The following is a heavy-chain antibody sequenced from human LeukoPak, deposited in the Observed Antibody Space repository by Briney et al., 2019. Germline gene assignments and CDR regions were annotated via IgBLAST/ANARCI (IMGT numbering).Heavy chain of an antibody. Sequence: SETLSLTCAVYGGSFSGYYWSWIRQPPGKGLEWIGEINHSGSTNYNPSLKSRVTISVDTSKNQFSLKLSSVTAVDTAVYYCARAVGATDYWGQGTLVTVSS. CDR2: INHSGST. CDR3: ARAVGATDY. CDR1: GGSFSGYY. D-gene: IGHD1-26*01. V-gene: IGHV4-34*01. J-gene: IGHJ4*02.